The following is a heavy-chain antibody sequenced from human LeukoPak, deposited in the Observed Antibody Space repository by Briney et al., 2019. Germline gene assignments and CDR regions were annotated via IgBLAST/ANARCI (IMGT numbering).Heavy chain of an antibody. CDR3: ARVPLSYVYPCYLDY. Sequence: GGSLRLSCAASGFTFSSYAMHWVRQAPGKGLEWVAVISYDGSNKYYADSVKGRFTISRDNSKNTLYLQMNSLRAEDTAVYYCARVPLSYVYPCYLDYWAQGTLVTVSP. V-gene: IGHV3-30*04. J-gene: IGHJ4*02. CDR1: GFTFSSYA. CDR2: ISYDGSNK. D-gene: IGHD3-16*01.